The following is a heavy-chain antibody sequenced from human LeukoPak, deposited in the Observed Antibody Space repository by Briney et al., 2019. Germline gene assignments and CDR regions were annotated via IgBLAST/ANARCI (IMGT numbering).Heavy chain of an antibody. CDR1: GGSISSYY. V-gene: IGHV4-4*07. D-gene: IGHD3-10*01. Sequence: PSETLSLTCTVSGGSISSYYWSWIRQPAGKGLEWMGRIYTSGSTNYNPSLKSRVTMSVDTSKNQFSLKLSSVTAADTAVYYCARDYYYGSGNYLDYWGQGTLVTVSS. J-gene: IGHJ4*02. CDR2: IYTSGST. CDR3: ARDYYYGSGNYLDY.